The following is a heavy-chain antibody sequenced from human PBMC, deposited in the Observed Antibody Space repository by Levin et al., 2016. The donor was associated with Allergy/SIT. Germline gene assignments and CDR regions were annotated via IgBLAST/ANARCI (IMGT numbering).Heavy chain of an antibody. J-gene: IGHJ3*02. CDR3: ARDRPRDFGGYYDSSGYIAFDI. CDR1: GYTFKNYG. V-gene: IGHV1-18*01. CDR2: INAYTGNT. D-gene: IGHD3-22*01. Sequence: ASVKVSCKASGYTFKNYGISWVRQAPGQGLEWMGWINAYTGNTKYAQKFQGRATMTTDTSTSTAYMELRSLRSDDTAVYYCARDRPRDFGGYYDSSGYIAFDIWGQGTMVTVSS.